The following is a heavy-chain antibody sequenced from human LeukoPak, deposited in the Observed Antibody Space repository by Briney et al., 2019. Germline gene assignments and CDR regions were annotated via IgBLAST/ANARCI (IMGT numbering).Heavy chain of an antibody. V-gene: IGHV3-21*01. CDR2: ISSSSSYI. J-gene: IGHJ6*03. Sequence: PGGSLRLSCAASGFTFSSYSMNWVRQAPGKGLEWVSSISSSSSYIYYADSVKGRFTISRDNAKNSLYLQMNSLRAEDTAVYYCARDSLMSAARPGDYYYYMDVWGKGTTVTVSS. D-gene: IGHD6-6*01. CDR3: ARDSLMSAARPGDYYYYMDV. CDR1: GFTFSSYS.